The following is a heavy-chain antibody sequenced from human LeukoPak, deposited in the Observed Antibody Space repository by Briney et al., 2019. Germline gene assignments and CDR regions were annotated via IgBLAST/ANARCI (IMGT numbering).Heavy chain of an antibody. Sequence: SETLSLTCTVSGGSISGYYWSWIRQPPGKGLEWIGSIYYSGSTYYNPSLKSRVTISVDTSKNQFSLKLSSVTAADTAVYYCARYPDSSSSYYWGQGTLVTVSS. CDR3: ARYPDSSSSYY. D-gene: IGHD6-6*01. CDR2: IYYSGST. CDR1: GGSISGYY. V-gene: IGHV4-39*01. J-gene: IGHJ4*02.